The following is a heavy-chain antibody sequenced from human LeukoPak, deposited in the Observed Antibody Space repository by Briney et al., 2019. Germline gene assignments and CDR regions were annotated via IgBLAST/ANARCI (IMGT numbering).Heavy chain of an antibody. V-gene: IGHV1-69*04. D-gene: IGHD3-3*01. CDR1: GGTFSSYT. CDR2: IIPILGIA. CDR3: ARDKEGFYDFWSGSNAFDI. J-gene: IGHJ3*02. Sequence: GASVKVSCKASGGTFSSYTISWGRQAPGQGLEWMGRIIPILGIANYAQKFQGRVTITADKSTSTAYMELSSLRSEDTAVYYCARDKEGFYDFWSGSNAFDIWGQGTMVTVSS.